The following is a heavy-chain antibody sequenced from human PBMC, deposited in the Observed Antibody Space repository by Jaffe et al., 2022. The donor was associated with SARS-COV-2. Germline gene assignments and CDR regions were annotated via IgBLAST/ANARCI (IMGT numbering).Heavy chain of an antibody. CDR3: AREERYDYVWGSSRDNWFDP. CDR1: GFTFSSYW. J-gene: IGHJ5*02. CDR2: IKQDGSEK. V-gene: IGHV3-7*01. D-gene: IGHD3-16*01. Sequence: EVQLVESGGGLVQPGGSLRLSCAASGFTFSSYWMSWVRQAPGKGLEWVANIKQDGSEKYYVDSVKGRFTISRDNAKNSLYLQMNSLRAEDTAVYYCAREERYDYVWGSSRDNWFDPWGQGTLVTVSS.